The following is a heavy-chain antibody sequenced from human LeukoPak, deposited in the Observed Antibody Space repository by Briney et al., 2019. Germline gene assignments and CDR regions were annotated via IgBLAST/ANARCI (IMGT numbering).Heavy chain of an antibody. V-gene: IGHV4-38-2*02. CDR2: IYHSGST. CDR1: GYSISSGYY. J-gene: IGHJ6*03. CDR3: VRDRQEWLSSGVYGDKGHCFYYFMDV. D-gene: IGHD2-21*02. Sequence: YPSETLSLTCAVSGYSISSGYYWGWIRQPPGKGLEWIGSIYHSGSTYYNPSLKSRVTISVDTSKNQFSLKLSSVTAADTAVYYCVRDRQEWLSSGVYGDKGHCFYYFMDVWGKGTTVTVS.